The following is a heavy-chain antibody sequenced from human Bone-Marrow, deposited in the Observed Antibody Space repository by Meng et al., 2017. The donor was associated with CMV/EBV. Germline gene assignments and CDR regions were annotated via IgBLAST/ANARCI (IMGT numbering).Heavy chain of an antibody. CDR1: GYTFTGYY. Sequence: ASVKVSCKTSGYTFTGYYIHWVRQAPGQGLEWMGWINPNSGDTNCTRKFQGRVTLTRDTSITTAYMELSWLRSDDTAVYYCARVLKWLRFSEFDYWGQGTLVTVSS. CDR2: INPNSGDT. J-gene: IGHJ4*02. CDR3: ARVLKWLRFSEFDY. V-gene: IGHV1-2*02. D-gene: IGHD5-12*01.